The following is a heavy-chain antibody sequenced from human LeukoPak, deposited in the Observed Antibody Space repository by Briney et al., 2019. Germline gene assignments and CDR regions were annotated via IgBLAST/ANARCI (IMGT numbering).Heavy chain of an antibody. CDR1: GFTFSSYS. V-gene: IGHV3-21*01. CDR2: ISSNSNYI. Sequence: GGSLRLSCAGSGFTFSSYSMNWVRQAPGKGLEWVSSISSNSNYIFYADSVKGRFTISRDNAKNSLFLQMNTLRAEDTAVYYCARDRIGKYSIDYWGQGTLVTVSS. D-gene: IGHD2-15*01. J-gene: IGHJ4*02. CDR3: ARDRIGKYSIDY.